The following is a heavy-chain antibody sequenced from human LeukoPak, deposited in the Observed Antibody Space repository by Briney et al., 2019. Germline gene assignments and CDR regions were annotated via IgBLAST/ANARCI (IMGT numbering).Heavy chain of an antibody. V-gene: IGHV4-39*07. Sequence: SETLSLTCTVSGGSISSSSYYGGWIRQPPGKGLEWIGSIYYSGSTYYNPSLQSRVTISVDTSKNQFSLKLSSVTAADTAVYYCARDRSRYFDMWGQGTMVTVSS. CDR2: IYYSGST. CDR3: ARDRSRYFDM. J-gene: IGHJ3*02. CDR1: GGSISSSSYY.